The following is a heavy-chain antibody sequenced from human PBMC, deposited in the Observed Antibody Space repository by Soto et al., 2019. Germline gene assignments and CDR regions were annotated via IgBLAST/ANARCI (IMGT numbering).Heavy chain of an antibody. CDR2: IDPSGGVT. V-gene: IGHV1-46*01. CDR1: GYTFTKFH. CDR3: ARDVIGKDNYETMGYYFDP. J-gene: IGHJ4*02. Sequence: QVQLIQFGAEVKKPGASVKVSCRASGYTFTKFHIHWVRQAPGQGLEWMGMIDPSGGVTRDAQRFRGRITRTSDTSTRSVYMGLRGLTSEDTAVYYCARDVIGKDNYETMGYYFDPWGPGTLVTVSS. D-gene: IGHD3-10*01.